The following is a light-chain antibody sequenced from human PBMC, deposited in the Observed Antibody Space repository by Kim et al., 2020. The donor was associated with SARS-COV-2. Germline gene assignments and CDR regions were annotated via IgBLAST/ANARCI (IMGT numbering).Light chain of an antibody. CDR3: QQYGGSPT. CDR1: QSVSSSY. CDR2: GAS. J-gene: IGKJ1*01. V-gene: IGKV3-20*01. Sequence: LSPGERATLSCRASQSVSSSYLAWYRQMPGQAPRLLVYGASSRATGIPHRFSGSGTGTDFTLTISRLEPEDFAVYYCQQYGGSPTFGQGTKVDIK.